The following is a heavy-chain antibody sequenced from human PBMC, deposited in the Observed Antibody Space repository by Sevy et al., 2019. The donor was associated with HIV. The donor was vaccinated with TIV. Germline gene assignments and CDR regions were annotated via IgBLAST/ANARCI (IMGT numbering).Heavy chain of an antibody. CDR2: ISYSGNT. CDR3: ARVREAIYYFGMDV. Sequence: SETLSLTCTVSGGSVTSGNYYWTWIRQPPGKGLEWIGYISYSGNTKYNPSLKSRVIISVDTSKTQFSLTLSPVTAADTAVYYCARVREAIYYFGMDVWGQGTTVTVSS. CDR1: GGSVTSGNYY. J-gene: IGHJ6*02. V-gene: IGHV4-61*01.